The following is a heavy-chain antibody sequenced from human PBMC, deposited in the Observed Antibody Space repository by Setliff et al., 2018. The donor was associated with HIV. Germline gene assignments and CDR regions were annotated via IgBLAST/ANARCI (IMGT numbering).Heavy chain of an antibody. J-gene: IGHJ4*02. Sequence: GGSLRLSCSASGFIFSNYAMHWVRQAPGKGLEYVSVVSINGDSTYYADSVKGRFTISRDNSKNTVYLQMSSLRTEDTAVYYCARGVRDNSGWSSYYFDYWGQGTLVTVSS. CDR1: GFIFSNYA. CDR3: ARGVRDNSGWSSYYFDY. D-gene: IGHD6-19*01. V-gene: IGHV3-64D*09. CDR2: VSINGDST.